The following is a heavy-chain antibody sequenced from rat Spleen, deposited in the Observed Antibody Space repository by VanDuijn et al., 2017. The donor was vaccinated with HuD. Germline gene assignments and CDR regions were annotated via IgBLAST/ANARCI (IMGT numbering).Heavy chain of an antibody. CDR2: ISYDDSKT. D-gene: IGHD1-11*01. J-gene: IGHJ2*01. V-gene: IGHV5-29*01. Sequence: EVQLVESDGGLVQPGRSLKLSCAASGFTFSDFYMAWVRQAPTKGLEWVATISYDDSKTYYRDSVKGRFTISRDDAKSFLYLQMDSLRSEDTATYYCARHSYGGYSDWGQGVMVTVSS. CDR1: GFTFSDFY. CDR3: ARHSYGGYSD.